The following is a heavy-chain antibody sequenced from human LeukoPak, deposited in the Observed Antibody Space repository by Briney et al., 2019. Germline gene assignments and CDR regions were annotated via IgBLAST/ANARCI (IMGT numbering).Heavy chain of an antibody. CDR3: VIFIMGTTTTDY. V-gene: IGHV4-59*08. CDR2: IYYSGTT. D-gene: IGHD1-26*01. Sequence: SETLSLTCTVSGGSISSYYWSWIRQPPGKGLEWVGYIYYSGTTNYNPSLKSRVTISVDTSKNQFSLNLSSVTATAVYYCVIFIMGTTTTDYWGQGTLVTVSS. J-gene: IGHJ4*02. CDR1: GGSISSYY.